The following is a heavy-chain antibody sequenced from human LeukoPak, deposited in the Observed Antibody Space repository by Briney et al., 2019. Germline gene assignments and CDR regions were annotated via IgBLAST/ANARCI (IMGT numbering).Heavy chain of an antibody. Sequence: ASVKVSCKASGYTLTGYYMHWVRQAPGQGLEWMGWINPNSGGTNYAQKFQGRVTMTRDTSISTAYMELSRLRSDDTAVYYCARVRRRDWWFDPWGQGTLVTVSS. CDR2: INPNSGGT. J-gene: IGHJ5*02. V-gene: IGHV1-2*02. CDR1: GYTLTGYY. D-gene: IGHD2-21*01. CDR3: ARVRRRDWWFDP.